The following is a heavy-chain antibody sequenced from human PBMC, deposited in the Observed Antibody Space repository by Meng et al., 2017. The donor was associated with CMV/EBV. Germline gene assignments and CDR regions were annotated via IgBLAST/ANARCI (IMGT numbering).Heavy chain of an antibody. CDR3: ARDHFVVVPAAIGDGSGLGYYYGMDV. CDR1: GFTFSSYA. J-gene: IGHJ6*02. D-gene: IGHD2-2*01. V-gene: IGHV3-30*04. CDR2: ISYDGSNK. Sequence: GESLKISCAASGFTFSSYAMHWVRQAPGKGLEWVAVISYDGSNKYYADSVKGRFTISRDNSKNTLYLQMNSLRAEDTAVYYCARDHFVVVPAAIGDGSGLGYYYGMDVWGQGTTVTV.